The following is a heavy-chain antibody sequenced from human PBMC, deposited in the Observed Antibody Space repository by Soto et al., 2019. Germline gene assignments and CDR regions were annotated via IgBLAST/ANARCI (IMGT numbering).Heavy chain of an antibody. CDR3: ASHYLGYCSSTSCYPVYFDY. Sequence: GGSLRLSCAASGFTFSSYAMSWVRQAPGKGLEWVSAISGSGGSTYYADSVKGRFTISRDNSKNTLYLQMNSLRAEDTAVYYCASHYLGYCSSTSCYPVYFDYWGQGTLVTVSS. CDR2: ISGSGGST. D-gene: IGHD2-2*01. J-gene: IGHJ4*02. V-gene: IGHV3-23*01. CDR1: GFTFSSYA.